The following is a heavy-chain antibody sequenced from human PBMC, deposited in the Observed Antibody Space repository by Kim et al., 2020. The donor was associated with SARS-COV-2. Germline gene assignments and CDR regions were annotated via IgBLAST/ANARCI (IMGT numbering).Heavy chain of an antibody. J-gene: IGHJ4*02. V-gene: IGHV4-59*13. CDR3: ARGPNRWRLFDY. CDR2: IYYSGST. D-gene: IGHD2-15*01. Sequence: SETLSLTCTVSDGSISNSYWNWIRQPPGKGLEWIGYIYYSGSTNYNPSLKSRVTISVDTSKNQFSLKLSSVTAADTAVYYCARGPNRWRLFDYWGQGTLVTVSS. CDR1: DGSISNSY.